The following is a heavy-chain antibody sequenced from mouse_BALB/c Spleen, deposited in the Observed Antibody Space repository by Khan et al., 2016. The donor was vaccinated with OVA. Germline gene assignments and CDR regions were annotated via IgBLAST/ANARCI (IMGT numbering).Heavy chain of an antibody. CDR3: ARAGYGGFAY. Sequence: EVELVESGGGLVKPGGSLKLSCAASGFTFSDYYMYWVRQPPEKRLEWVATISDGGSYTYYSDRVKGRLPISRDNAKNTLYLQMSSLKSDDTAMYYCARAGYGGFAYWGQGTLVTVSA. CDR2: ISDGGSYT. V-gene: IGHV5-4*02. D-gene: IGHD1-1*02. J-gene: IGHJ3*01. CDR1: GFTFSDYY.